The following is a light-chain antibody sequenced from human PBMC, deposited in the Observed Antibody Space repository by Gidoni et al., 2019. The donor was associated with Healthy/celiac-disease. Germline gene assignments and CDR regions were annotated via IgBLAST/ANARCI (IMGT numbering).Light chain of an antibody. CDR1: QSISSY. J-gene: IGKJ4*01. V-gene: IGKV1-39*01. Sequence: DIQMTQSPSSLSASVGDRVTITCRASQSISSYLNWSQQKPGKAPKLLIYAASSLQSGVPSRFSGSGSGTDFTLTISGLQPEGFATYYCQQSYSTPPTFGGGTKVEIK. CDR3: QQSYSTPPT. CDR2: AAS.